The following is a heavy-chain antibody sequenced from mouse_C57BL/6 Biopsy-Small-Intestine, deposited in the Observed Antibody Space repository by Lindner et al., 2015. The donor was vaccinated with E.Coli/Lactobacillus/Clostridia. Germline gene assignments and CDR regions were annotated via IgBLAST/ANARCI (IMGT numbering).Heavy chain of an antibody. CDR3: ARGAYYGLDYYDMDL. J-gene: IGHJ4*01. CDR1: GYTFTGYW. D-gene: IGHD2-10*01. Sequence: VQLQESGAELMKPGASVKLSCKATGYTFTGYWIEWVKQRPGHGLEWIGEILPGSGSTNHNEKFKGKATFTADTSSNTAYMQLSSLTTEDSAIYYCARGAYYGLDYYDMDLWGQGTSVTVSS. CDR2: ILPGSGST. V-gene: IGHV1-9*01.